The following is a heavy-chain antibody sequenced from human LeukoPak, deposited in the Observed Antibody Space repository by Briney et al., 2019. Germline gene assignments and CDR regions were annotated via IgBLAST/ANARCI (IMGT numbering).Heavy chain of an antibody. CDR2: IYHSGST. V-gene: IGHV4-38-2*02. CDR3: ARDLLLARKRHYYYGSGPGY. D-gene: IGHD3-10*01. Sequence: SETLSLTCTVSGYSISSGYYWGWIRQPPGKGLEWIGSIYHSGSTYYNPSLKSRVTISVDTSENQFSLKLSSVTAADTAVYYCARDLLLARKRHYYYGSGPGYWGQGTLVTVSS. J-gene: IGHJ4*02. CDR1: GYSISSGYY.